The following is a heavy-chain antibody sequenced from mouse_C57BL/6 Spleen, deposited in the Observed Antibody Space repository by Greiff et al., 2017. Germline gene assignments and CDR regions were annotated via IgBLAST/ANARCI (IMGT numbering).Heavy chain of an antibody. D-gene: IGHD1-1*01. J-gene: IGHJ2*01. Sequence: QVQLQQPGAELVKPGASVKMSCKASGYTFTSYWITWVKQRPGQGLEWIGDIYPGSGSTNYNEKFKSKATLTVDTSSSTAYMQLSSLTSEDSAVYYCARGLGGSSYKGDYWGQGTTLTVSS. CDR3: ARGLGGSSYKGDY. CDR2: IYPGSGST. CDR1: GYTFTSYW. V-gene: IGHV1-55*01.